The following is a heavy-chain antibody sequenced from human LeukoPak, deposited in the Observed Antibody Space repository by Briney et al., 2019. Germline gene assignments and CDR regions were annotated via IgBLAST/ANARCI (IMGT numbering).Heavy chain of an antibody. Sequence: SETPSLTCTVSGGSISSYYWSWIRQPPGKGLEWIGYIYYSGSTNYNPSLKSRVTISVDTSKNQFSLKLSSVTAADTAVYYCARHQALGYYYDSSGYYYGRAALGAFDIWGQGTMVTVSS. CDR3: ARHQALGYYYDSSGYYYGRAALGAFDI. J-gene: IGHJ3*02. D-gene: IGHD3-22*01. V-gene: IGHV4-59*08. CDR1: GGSISSYY. CDR2: IYYSGST.